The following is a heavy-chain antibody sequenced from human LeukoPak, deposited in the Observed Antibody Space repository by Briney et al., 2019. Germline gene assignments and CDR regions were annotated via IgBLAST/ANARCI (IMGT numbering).Heavy chain of an antibody. CDR2: IYYSGST. D-gene: IGHD3-10*01. J-gene: IGHJ5*02. V-gene: IGHV4-59*12. CDR3: ARGWFGEFSDWFDP. CDR1: GGSISSYY. Sequence: SETLSLTCTVSGGSISSYYWSWIRQPPGKGLEWIGYIYYSGSTNYNPSLKSRVTISVDTSKNQFSLKLSSVTAADTAVYYCARGWFGEFSDWFDPWGQGTLVTVSS.